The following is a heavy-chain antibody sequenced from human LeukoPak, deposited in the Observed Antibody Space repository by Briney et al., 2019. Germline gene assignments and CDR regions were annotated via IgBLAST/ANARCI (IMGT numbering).Heavy chain of an antibody. Sequence: GGSLRLSCAASGFTFSSYTMYWVRQAPGKGLEWVSSISSSSSYIYYADSLKGRFTISRDNAKNSLYLQMNSLRAEDTAVYYCARELGAFDIWGQGTMVTVSS. D-gene: IGHD7-27*01. CDR2: ISSSSSYI. CDR3: ARELGAFDI. V-gene: IGHV3-21*01. CDR1: GFTFSSYT. J-gene: IGHJ3*02.